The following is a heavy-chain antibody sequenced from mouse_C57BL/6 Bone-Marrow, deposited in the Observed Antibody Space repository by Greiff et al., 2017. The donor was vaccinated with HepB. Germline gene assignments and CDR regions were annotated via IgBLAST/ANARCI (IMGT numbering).Heavy chain of an antibody. CDR3: ARRPYYSNCDAMDY. Sequence: QVQLQQSGPELVKPGASVKISCKASGYAFSSSWMNWVKQRPGKGLEWIGRIYPGDGDTNYNGKFKGKATLTADKSSSTAYMQLCSLTSEDSAVYFCARRPYYSNCDAMDYWGQGTSVTVSS. CDR1: GYAFSSSW. CDR2: IYPGDGDT. V-gene: IGHV1-82*01. J-gene: IGHJ4*01. D-gene: IGHD2-5*01.